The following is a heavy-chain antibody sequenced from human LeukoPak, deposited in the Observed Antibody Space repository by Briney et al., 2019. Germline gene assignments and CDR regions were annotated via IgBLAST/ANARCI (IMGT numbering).Heavy chain of an antibody. V-gene: IGHV1-2*02. CDR1: GYTFTGYY. D-gene: IGHD3-9*01. CDR3: ASCAKTRELRYCWFDP. Sequence: GASVKVSCKASGYTFTGYYMHWVRQAPGQGLEWMGWINPNSGGTNYAQKFQGRVTMTRDTSISTAYMELSRLRSEDTAVYYCASCAKTRELRYCWFDPWGQGTLVTVSS. CDR2: INPNSGGT. J-gene: IGHJ5*02.